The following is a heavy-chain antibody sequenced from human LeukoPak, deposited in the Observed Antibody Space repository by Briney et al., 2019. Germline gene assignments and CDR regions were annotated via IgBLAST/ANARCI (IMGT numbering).Heavy chain of an antibody. V-gene: IGHV4-59*01. D-gene: IGHD2-8*01. Sequence: SETLSLTCTVSGGSSSSYYWSWIRQPPGKGLGWIAYIYYSGSTNYNPSLKSRVTISIDTSKNQFSLKLNSVTAADTAVYYCARGLIRQSAFDIWGQGTMVTVSS. CDR1: GGSSSSYY. J-gene: IGHJ3*02. CDR2: IYYSGST. CDR3: ARGLIRQSAFDI.